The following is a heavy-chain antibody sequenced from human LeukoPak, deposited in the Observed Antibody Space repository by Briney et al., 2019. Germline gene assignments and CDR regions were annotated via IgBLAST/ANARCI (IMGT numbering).Heavy chain of an antibody. CDR1: KFTFSYYS. D-gene: IGHD5-24*01. CDR2: ISSSSSDI. CDR3: ARGSTRDGYW. Sequence: GGSLRLSCVTSKFTFSYYSMNWVRQAPGKGLEWVSSISSSSSDIYYADSLKGRFTISRDNAKNSLYLQMNSLRAEDTAVYFCARGSTRDGYWWGQGTLVTVSS. V-gene: IGHV3-21*01. J-gene: IGHJ4*02.